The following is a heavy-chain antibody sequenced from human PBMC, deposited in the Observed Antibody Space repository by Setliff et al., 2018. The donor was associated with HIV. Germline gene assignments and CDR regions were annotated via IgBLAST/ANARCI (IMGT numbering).Heavy chain of an antibody. J-gene: IGHJ4*02. CDR2: IFPNDEK. V-gene: IGHV2-26*01. CDR3: ARYNFRRGYWDYFDY. CDR1: GFSLSNTRMG. Sequence: GSGPTLVNPPEPLTLTCTVSGFSLSNTRMGVSWIRQPPGKALEWLAHIFPNDEKSYSASLKSRVTISEDTSKSQVVLTMTNVDPLDTAAYFCARYNFRRGYWDYFDYWGQGTQVTVSS. D-gene: IGHD3-3*01.